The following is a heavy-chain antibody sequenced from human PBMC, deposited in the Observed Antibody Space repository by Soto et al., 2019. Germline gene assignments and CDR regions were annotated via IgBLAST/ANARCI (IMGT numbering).Heavy chain of an antibody. Sequence: QVQLQQWGAGLLKPSETLSLTCAVHGGSFSGFYWTWIRQTPGKGLEWIGEINHSGSSNYNPPLKSRVTMSLDTSRKQFSLSLNSVTAADTAVYYCARMAGQWYFDLWGRGTLVTVSS. CDR3: ARMAGQWYFDL. V-gene: IGHV4-34*01. CDR1: GGSFSGFY. CDR2: INHSGSS. J-gene: IGHJ2*01.